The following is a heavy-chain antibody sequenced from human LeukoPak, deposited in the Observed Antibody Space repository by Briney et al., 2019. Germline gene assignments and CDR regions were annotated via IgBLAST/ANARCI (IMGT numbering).Heavy chain of an antibody. Sequence: SETLSLTCAVSGYSISSGYYWGWIRQPPGKGLEWIGSIYHSGSTYYNPSLQSRVTISVDTSKNQFSLKLSSVTAADTAVYYCARPYSGRFDYWGQGTLVTVSS. CDR2: IYHSGST. D-gene: IGHD1-26*01. CDR3: ARPYSGRFDY. J-gene: IGHJ4*02. CDR1: GYSISSGYY. V-gene: IGHV4-38-2*01.